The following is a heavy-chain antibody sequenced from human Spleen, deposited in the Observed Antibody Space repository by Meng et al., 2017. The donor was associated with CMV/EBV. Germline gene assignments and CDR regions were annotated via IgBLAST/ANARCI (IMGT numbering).Heavy chain of an antibody. D-gene: IGHD1-26*01. V-gene: IGHV3-NL1*01. CDR2: IDAGSSTT. Sequence: GESLKISCAASGFTFSSYGMHWVRQAPGKGLEWVSFIDAGSSTTLYADSVKGRFSISRDDSENTLYLDMYSLRADDTAVYYCARVGATTLLSYYFGLDVWGQGTTVTVSS. CDR1: GFTFSSYG. J-gene: IGHJ6*02. CDR3: ARVGATTLLSYYFGLDV.